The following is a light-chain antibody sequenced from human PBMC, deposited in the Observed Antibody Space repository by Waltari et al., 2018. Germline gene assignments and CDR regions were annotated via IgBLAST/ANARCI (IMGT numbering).Light chain of an antibody. CDR3: QQLNSYPH. CDR2: GAS. J-gene: IGKJ4*01. Sequence: IQLTQSPSFLSASVGDRVTMTCRASQGIAHYLAWYQKKPGKAPKLLIFGASTLQSGVPSRFSGSGSGTEFTLTITSLQPEDFATYYCQQLNSYPHFGRGTTVEIK. V-gene: IGKV1-9*01. CDR1: QGIAHY.